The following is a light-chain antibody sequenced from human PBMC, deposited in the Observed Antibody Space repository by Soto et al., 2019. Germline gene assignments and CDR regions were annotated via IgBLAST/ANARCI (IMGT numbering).Light chain of an antibody. CDR1: HGISKS. J-gene: IGKJ4*01. CDR3: QPYNNWPLT. Sequence: DIQMTQSPSSLSASVGDRVTITCRASHGISKSLAWYQQKPEKAPKSLIYDASSLQSGVPSRFSGSGSGTEFTLTINSLQSEDFAVYYCQPYNNWPLTFGGGTKVDIK. V-gene: IGKV1D-16*01. CDR2: DAS.